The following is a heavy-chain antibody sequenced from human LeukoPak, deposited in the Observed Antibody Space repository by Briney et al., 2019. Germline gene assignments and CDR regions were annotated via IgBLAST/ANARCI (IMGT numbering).Heavy chain of an antibody. Sequence: GGSLRLSCAASGFTFSNAWMSWVRQAPGKGLEWVGRIKSKTDGGTTDYAAPVKGRFTISRDDSKNTLYLQMNSLKTEDTAVYYCTTDFKWIADYYYGDSLDAFDIWGQGTMVTVSS. V-gene: IGHV3-15*01. J-gene: IGHJ3*02. CDR3: TTDFKWIADYYYGDSLDAFDI. D-gene: IGHD4-17*01. CDR2: IKSKTDGGTT. CDR1: GFTFSNAW.